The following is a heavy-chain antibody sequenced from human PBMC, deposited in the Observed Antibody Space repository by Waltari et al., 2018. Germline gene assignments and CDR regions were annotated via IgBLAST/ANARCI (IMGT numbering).Heavy chain of an antibody. CDR1: GFSLSTSGVG. Sequence: QITLKESGPTLVKPTQTLTLTCTFSGFSLSTSGVGVGWIRQPPGKALEWVAFIFWNEDKRYSLSLKSRLTITKDTSKNQVVLAMTNMDPVDTATYYCSHSTYDSSGYYYHDYWGQGTLVTVSS. J-gene: IGHJ4*02. CDR3: SHSTYDSSGYYYHDY. CDR2: IFWNEDK. D-gene: IGHD3-22*01. V-gene: IGHV2-5*01.